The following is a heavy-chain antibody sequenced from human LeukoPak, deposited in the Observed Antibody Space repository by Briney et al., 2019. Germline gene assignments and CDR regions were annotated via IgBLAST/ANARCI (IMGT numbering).Heavy chain of an antibody. CDR3: ARDRQLSFGVVIPRWFDP. D-gene: IGHD3-3*01. CDR1: GYTFTGYY. V-gene: IGHV1-2*02. Sequence: EASVKVSCKASGYTFTGYYMHWVRQAPGQGLEWMGWINPNSGGTNYAQKFQGRVTMTRDTSISTAYMELSRLRSDDTAVYYCARDRQLSFGVVIPRWFDPWGQGTWSPSPQ. CDR2: INPNSGGT. J-gene: IGHJ5*02.